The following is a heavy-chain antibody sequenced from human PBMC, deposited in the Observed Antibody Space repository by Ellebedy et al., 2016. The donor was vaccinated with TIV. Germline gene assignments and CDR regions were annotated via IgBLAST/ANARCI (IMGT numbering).Heavy chain of an antibody. Sequence: PGGSLRLSCAASGFTFSSYTMNWVRQAPGKGLEWVSSIRSSSNSMYYADSLRGRFTVSRDNAKNSLYLQMNSLRAEDTAVYYCAKVTYNFDSHDSVTGMDVWGQGTTVTVSS. D-gene: IGHD3-22*01. J-gene: IGHJ6*02. CDR3: AKVTYNFDSHDSVTGMDV. V-gene: IGHV3-21*01. CDR1: GFTFSSYT. CDR2: IRSSSNSM.